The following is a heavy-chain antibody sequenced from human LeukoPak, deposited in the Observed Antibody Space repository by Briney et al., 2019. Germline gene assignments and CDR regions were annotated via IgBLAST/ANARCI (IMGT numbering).Heavy chain of an antibody. CDR2: VYYTGST. V-gene: IGHV4-59*02. D-gene: IGHD3-3*01. CDR1: GGSVSGHY. Sequence: PSETLSLTCTVSGGSVSGHYWSWIRQPPGKGLEWIGYVYYTGSTNYSPSLKSRVTMSVDTSKNQFSLKLSSVTAADTAVYYCARVAGGSIFGVVIQRGWFDPWGQGTLVTVSS. CDR3: ARVAGGSIFGVVIQRGWFDP. J-gene: IGHJ5*02.